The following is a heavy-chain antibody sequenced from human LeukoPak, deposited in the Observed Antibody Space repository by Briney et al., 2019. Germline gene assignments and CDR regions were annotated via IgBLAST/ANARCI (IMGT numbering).Heavy chain of an antibody. J-gene: IGHJ6*03. V-gene: IGHV1-8*03. CDR1: GYTFTSYY. D-gene: IGHD5-18*01. CDR3: ARDLYSYGLVYYYYYMDV. Sequence: ASVKVSCKASGYTFTSYYINWVRQATGQGLEWMGRMNPNSGNTGYAQKFQGRVTITRNTSISTAYMELSSLRSEDTAVYYCARDLYSYGLVYYYYYMDVWGKGTTVTVSS. CDR2: MNPNSGNT.